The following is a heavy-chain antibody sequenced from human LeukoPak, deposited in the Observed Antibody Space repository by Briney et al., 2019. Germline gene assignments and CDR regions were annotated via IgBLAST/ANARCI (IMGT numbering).Heavy chain of an antibody. Sequence: GGSLRLSCAASGFTFSSYAMSWVRQAPGKGLEWVSSISASGGTAYYADSVKGRFTISRDNSKNTLYLQMNSLRAEDTAVYYCARGPLGAYYDRLYYFDYWGQGTLVTVSS. CDR3: ARGPLGAYYDRLYYFDY. J-gene: IGHJ4*02. D-gene: IGHD3-22*01. CDR2: ISASGGTA. V-gene: IGHV3-23*01. CDR1: GFTFSSYA.